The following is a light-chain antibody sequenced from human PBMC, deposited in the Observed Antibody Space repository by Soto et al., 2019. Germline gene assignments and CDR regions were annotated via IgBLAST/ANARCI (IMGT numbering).Light chain of an antibody. CDR2: DAL. CDR1: QTVSRN. V-gene: IGKV3D-15*01. CDR3: QQYNTWPPFT. Sequence: EIVMTQSPATRSVSPGERVTFSCRASQTVSRNVAWYQQRPGQAPRLLIFDALRRATGISDRFSGSGSGTEFTLTISSLQSEDFAVYYCQQYNTWPPFTFGQGTKVEIK. J-gene: IGKJ2*01.